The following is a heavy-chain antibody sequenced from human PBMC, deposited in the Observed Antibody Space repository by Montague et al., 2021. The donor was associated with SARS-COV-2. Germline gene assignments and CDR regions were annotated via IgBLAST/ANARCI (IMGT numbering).Heavy chain of an antibody. CDR3: ARAYCGGDCYFYWYFDL. Sequence: CAISGDSVSSHIATWNWIRQSPSRGLEWLGRTYYRSKWYNDYAVSVKSRVIINPYTSNNRISLQLNSVTPEDTAVYYCARAYCGGDCYFYWYFDLWGRGTLVTVSS. CDR1: GDSVSSHIAT. CDR2: TYYRSKWYN. D-gene: IGHD2-21*02. J-gene: IGHJ2*01. V-gene: IGHV6-1*01.